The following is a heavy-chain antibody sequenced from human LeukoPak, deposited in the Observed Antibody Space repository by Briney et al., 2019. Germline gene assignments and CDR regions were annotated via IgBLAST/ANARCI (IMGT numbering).Heavy chain of an antibody. Sequence: GGSLRLSCAASGFTFSSYAMSWVRQAPGKGLEWVSAISGSGGSTYYADSVKGRFTISRDNSKNTLYLQMNSLRDEDTAVYYCAKVIAYDSGSYDGDYWGQGTLVTVSS. CDR2: ISGSGGST. D-gene: IGHD3-16*01. CDR1: GFTFSSYA. J-gene: IGHJ4*02. CDR3: AKVIAYDSGSYDGDY. V-gene: IGHV3-23*01.